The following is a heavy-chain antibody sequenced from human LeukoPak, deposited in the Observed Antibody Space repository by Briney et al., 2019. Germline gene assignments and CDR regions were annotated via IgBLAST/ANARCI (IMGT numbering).Heavy chain of an antibody. CDR1: GGSVCSGSYY. CDR2: IYYSGST. Sequence: KASETLSLTCTVSGGSVCSGSYYWSWIRQPPGKGLEWIGYIYYSGSTNYNPSLKSRVTISVDTSKNQFSLKLSSVTAADTAVYYCARYLIGHAFWSGYYKRGANWFDPWGQGTLVTVSS. CDR3: ARYLIGHAFWSGYYKRGANWFDP. D-gene: IGHD3-3*01. V-gene: IGHV4-61*01. J-gene: IGHJ5*02.